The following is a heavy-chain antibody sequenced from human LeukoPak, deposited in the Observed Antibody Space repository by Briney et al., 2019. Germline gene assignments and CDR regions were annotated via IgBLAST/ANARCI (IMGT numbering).Heavy chain of an antibody. CDR3: AKEPLF. Sequence: GGSLRLSCAASGFTFSSYGMHWVRQAPGKGLEWVAVISYDGSNKYYADSVKGRFTISRDNSKNTLYLQMNSLRAEDTAVYYCAKEPLFWGQGTLVTVSS. D-gene: IGHD3-10*01. J-gene: IGHJ4*02. CDR2: ISYDGSNK. V-gene: IGHV3-30*18. CDR1: GFTFSSYG.